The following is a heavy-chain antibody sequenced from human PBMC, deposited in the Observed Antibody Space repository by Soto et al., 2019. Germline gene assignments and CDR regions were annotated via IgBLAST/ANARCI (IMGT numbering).Heavy chain of an antibody. CDR1: GYTFTGYY. J-gene: IGHJ6*02. Sequence: ASVKVSCKASGYTFTGYYMHWVRQAPGQGLEWMGWINPNSGGTNYAQKFQGRVTMTRDTSISTAYMELSRLRSDDTAVYYCARGPAVTTLAYYYGMDVWGQGTTVTVSS. CDR2: INPNSGGT. CDR3: ARGPAVTTLAYYYGMDV. D-gene: IGHD4-17*01. V-gene: IGHV1-2*02.